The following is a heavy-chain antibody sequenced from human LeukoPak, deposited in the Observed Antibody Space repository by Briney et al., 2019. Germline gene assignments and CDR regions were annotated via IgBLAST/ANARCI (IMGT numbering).Heavy chain of an antibody. J-gene: IGHJ6*03. CDR1: EFTFSTYA. V-gene: IGHV3-30*04. CDR2: ISYDGNKK. CDR3: ARPSDHYCYYFYMDV. Sequence: PGGSLRLSCAASEFTFSTYAMHWVRQAPGKGLEWVAFISYDGNKKDYADSVRGRFTISRDNSENTLYLQMNSLRIEDAGVYYCARPSDHYCYYFYMDVWGQGTTVTVSS.